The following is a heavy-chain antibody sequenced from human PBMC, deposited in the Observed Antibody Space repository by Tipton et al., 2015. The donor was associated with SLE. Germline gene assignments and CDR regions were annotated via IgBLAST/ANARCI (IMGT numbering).Heavy chain of an antibody. J-gene: IGHJ6*02. V-gene: IGHV3-48*03. CDR2: ISSSGSTI. Sequence: SLRLSCAASGFTFSSYEMNWVRQAPGKGLEWVSYISSSGSTIYYADSVKGRFTISRDNAKNSLYLQMNSLRAEDTAVYYCARDSTEYSSSSETYYYYGMDVWGQGTTVTVSS. CDR1: GFTFSSYE. CDR3: ARDSTEYSSSSETYYYYGMDV. D-gene: IGHD6-6*01.